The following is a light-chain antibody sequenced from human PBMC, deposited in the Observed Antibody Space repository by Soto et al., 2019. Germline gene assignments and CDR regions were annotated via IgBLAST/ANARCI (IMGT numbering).Light chain of an antibody. V-gene: IGLV1-44*01. Sequence: QSVLTQPPSASGTPGQRVTISCSGSSSNIGSNTVNWYQQLPGTAPKLLIYSNNKRPSGVPDRFSGSKSGTSASLAISGLQSEDEADYYCAARDDSLNGFYVFGTGTKVTVL. CDR3: AARDDSLNGFYV. CDR2: SNN. J-gene: IGLJ1*01. CDR1: SSNIGSNT.